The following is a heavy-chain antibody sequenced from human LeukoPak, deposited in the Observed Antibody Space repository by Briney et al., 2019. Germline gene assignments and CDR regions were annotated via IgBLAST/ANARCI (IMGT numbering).Heavy chain of an antibody. CDR2: IYYSGST. Sequence: PSQTLSLTCTVSGGSISSGGYYWSWIRQHPGKGLEWIGYIYYSGSTYYNPSLKSRVTISVDTSKNQFSLKLSSVTAADTAVYYCAASTYYDFWSGYSARIFLYGMDVWGQGTTVTVSS. J-gene: IGHJ6*02. V-gene: IGHV4-31*03. CDR1: GGSISSGGYY. CDR3: AASTYYDFWSGYSARIFLYGMDV. D-gene: IGHD3-3*01.